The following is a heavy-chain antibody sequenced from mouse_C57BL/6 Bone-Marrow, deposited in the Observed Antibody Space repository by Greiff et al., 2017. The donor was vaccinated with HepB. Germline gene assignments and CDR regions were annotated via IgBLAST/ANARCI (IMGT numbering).Heavy chain of an antibody. Sequence: EVKLVESGGGLVKPGGSLKLSCAASGFTFSSYAMSWVRQTPEQRLEWVATISDGGSYTYYPDNVKGRFTISRDNAKNNLYLQMSHLKSEDTAMYYCARYSNYVNYAMDYWGQGTSVTVSS. V-gene: IGHV5-4*03. CDR2: ISDGGSYT. J-gene: IGHJ4*01. CDR1: GFTFSSYA. D-gene: IGHD2-5*01. CDR3: ARYSNYVNYAMDY.